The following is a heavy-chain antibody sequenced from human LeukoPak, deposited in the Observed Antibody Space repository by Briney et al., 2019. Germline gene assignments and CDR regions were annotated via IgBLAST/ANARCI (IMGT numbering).Heavy chain of an antibody. CDR3: AKGYSGLLIYALDV. J-gene: IGHJ3*01. D-gene: IGHD1-26*01. CDR2: SRNKGNSDIT. Sequence: GGSLRLSCAGSGFTFSDHYIDWVRQAPGKGPEWVGRSRNKGNSDITEYAASVKGRFTISRDDSKNLQFLQMNSLRIEDTAVYHCAKGYSGLLIYALDVWGQGTGVTVSS. V-gene: IGHV3-72*01. CDR1: GFTFSDHY.